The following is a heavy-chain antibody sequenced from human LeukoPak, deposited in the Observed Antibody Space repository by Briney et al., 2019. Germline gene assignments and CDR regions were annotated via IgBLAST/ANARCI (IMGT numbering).Heavy chain of an antibody. D-gene: IGHD4-23*01. CDR1: RFTCSTYW. CDR3: ARDLDYGGRSNFDH. Sequence: GGSLRLACAASRFTCSTYWMHWVRQAPGKGRVWVSRTKSDGSSIMYADSVRGRFTISRDNAKNTLYLQMNSLRAEDTAVYYCARDLDYGGRSNFDHWGQGTLVTVSS. CDR2: TKSDGSSI. V-gene: IGHV3-74*03. J-gene: IGHJ4*02.